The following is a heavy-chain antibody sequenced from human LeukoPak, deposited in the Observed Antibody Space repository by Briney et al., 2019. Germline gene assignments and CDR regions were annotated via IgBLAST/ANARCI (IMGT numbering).Heavy chain of an antibody. Sequence: PGGSLRLSCAASGFTVSSNYMSWVRQAPGKGLEWVSVIYSGGSTYYADSVKGRFTISRDNSKNTLYLQMNSLRAEDTAVYYCARALEYSGYDLSDYWGQGTLVTVSS. V-gene: IGHV3-53*01. CDR1: GFTVSSNY. CDR2: IYSGGST. D-gene: IGHD5-12*01. J-gene: IGHJ4*02. CDR3: ARALEYSGYDLSDY.